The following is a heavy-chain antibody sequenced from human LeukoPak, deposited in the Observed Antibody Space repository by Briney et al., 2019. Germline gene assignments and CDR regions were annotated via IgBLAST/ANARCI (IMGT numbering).Heavy chain of an antibody. D-gene: IGHD1-26*01. CDR3: TTDLRWELSPFDY. CDR1: GSTISSDY. CDR2: IYNGDKT. J-gene: IGHJ4*02. Sequence: PGGSLRLSCAASGSTISSDYMNWVRQAPGKGLEWVSTIYNGDKTNYADSVKGRFTISRDDSKNTLYLEMNSLKTEDTAVYYCTTDLRWELSPFDYWGQGTLVTVSS. V-gene: IGHV3-66*01.